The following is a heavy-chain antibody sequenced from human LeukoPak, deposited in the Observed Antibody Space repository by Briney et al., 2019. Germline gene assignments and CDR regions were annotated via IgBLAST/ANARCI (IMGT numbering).Heavy chain of an antibody. J-gene: IGHJ4*02. D-gene: IGHD5-12*01. V-gene: IGHV1-46*01. Sequence: ASVKVSCKASGYTFTNYYMNWVRQAPGQGLEWMGIINPSGGSTSYAQKFQGRVTVTRDTSTSTVYVELSSLRSEDTAMYYCAREGEIGYDLSDYWGQGTLATVSS. CDR1: GYTFTNYY. CDR2: INPSGGST. CDR3: AREGEIGYDLSDY.